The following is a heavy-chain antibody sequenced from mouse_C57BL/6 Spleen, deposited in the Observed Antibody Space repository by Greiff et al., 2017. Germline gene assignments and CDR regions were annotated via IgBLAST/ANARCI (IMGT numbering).Heavy chain of an antibody. CDR2: IYPGSGST. V-gene: IGHV1-55*01. J-gene: IGHJ3*01. CDR3: ARRDSNYPSWFAY. Sequence: QVQLQQPGAELVKPGASVKMSCKASGYTFTSYWITWVKQRPGQGLEWIGDIYPGSGSTNYNEKFKSKATPTVDTSSSTAYMQLSSLTSEDSAVYYCARRDSNYPSWFAYWGQGTLVTVSA. D-gene: IGHD2-5*01. CDR1: GYTFTSYW.